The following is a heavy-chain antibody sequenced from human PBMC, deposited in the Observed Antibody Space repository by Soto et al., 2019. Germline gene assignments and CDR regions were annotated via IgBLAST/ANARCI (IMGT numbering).Heavy chain of an antibody. CDR1: GFSFSNYA. Sequence: VGFLRLSCATSGFSFSNYAMSWVRQAPGKGLEWVAAITSVGYTYYVDSLKGRFTISRDNSKNTLFLQMNSLRAEDTAVYYCAKDLIDYSNSYFDYWGQGTLVTVSS. CDR3: AKDLIDYSNSYFDY. J-gene: IGHJ4*02. V-gene: IGHV3-23*01. D-gene: IGHD4-4*01. CDR2: ITSVGYT.